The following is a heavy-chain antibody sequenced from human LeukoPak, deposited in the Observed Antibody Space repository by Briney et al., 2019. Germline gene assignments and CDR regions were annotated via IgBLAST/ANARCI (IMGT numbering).Heavy chain of an antibody. D-gene: IGHD2-8*01. Sequence: SETLSLTCAVYGGSFSGYYWSWLRQPPGKGLEWIGEINHSGSTNYNPSRESGLTILAVTSKNQFSLMQSYVTSADVAVYYCSRGEPSVYRYYFDYWGQGTLVTVSS. CDR1: GGSFSGYY. J-gene: IGHJ4*02. CDR2: INHSGST. V-gene: IGHV4-34*01. CDR3: SRGEPSVYRYYFDY.